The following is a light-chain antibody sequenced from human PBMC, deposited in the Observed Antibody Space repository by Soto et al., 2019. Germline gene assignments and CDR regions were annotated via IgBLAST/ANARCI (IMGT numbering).Light chain of an antibody. V-gene: IGKV3-20*01. CDR1: QSVSGTY. CDR3: QLYGSSRRYT. CDR2: GAS. Sequence: DIVLTQSPGTLSLSPGERATLSCRASQSVSGTYLAWYQQKPGQAPRVLIYGASSRAAGIPDRFSGSGSGTDFTLTIRRLEPEDFAVYYCQLYGSSRRYTFGQGTKLEIK. J-gene: IGKJ2*01.